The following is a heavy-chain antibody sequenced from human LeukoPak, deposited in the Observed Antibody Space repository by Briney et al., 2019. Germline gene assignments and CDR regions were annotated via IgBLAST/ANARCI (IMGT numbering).Heavy chain of an antibody. CDR2: ITTSGSTI. CDR3: ARRATTERGHSYGLDF. Sequence: GGSLRLSCAASGFTFSSYEMNWVRQAPGKGLEWVSYITTSGSTIYYADSVKGRFTISRDNAKNALYLQMNSLRAEDTAMYYCARRATTERGHSYGLDFWGQGTLVTVSS. D-gene: IGHD5-18*01. J-gene: IGHJ4*02. CDR1: GFTFSSYE. V-gene: IGHV3-48*03.